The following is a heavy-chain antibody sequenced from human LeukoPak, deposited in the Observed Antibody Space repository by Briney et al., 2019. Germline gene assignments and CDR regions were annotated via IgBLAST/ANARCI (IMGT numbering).Heavy chain of an antibody. CDR3: ASLDRWGSGQGFDP. J-gene: IGHJ5*02. CDR2: IYHSGST. Sequence: SETLSLTCAVSGGSISSSNWWSWVRQPPGKGLEWIGEIYHSGSTNYNPSLKSRVTIPVDKSKNQFSLKLSSVTAADTAVYYCASLDRWGSGQGFDPWGQGTLVTVSS. CDR1: GGSISSSNW. V-gene: IGHV4-4*02. D-gene: IGHD7-27*01.